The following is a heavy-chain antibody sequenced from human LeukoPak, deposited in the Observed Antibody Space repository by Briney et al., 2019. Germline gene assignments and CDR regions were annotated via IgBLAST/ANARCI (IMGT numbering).Heavy chain of an antibody. J-gene: IGHJ4*02. D-gene: IGHD3-16*02. CDR1: GYTFTSYG. Sequence: ASVKVSCKASGYTFTSYGISWVRQAPGQGLEWMGWISAYNGNTNYAQKLQGRVTMTTDTSTSTAYMELRSLRSDDTAVYYCARRGGGGGITLGGVIVAFDYWGQGTLVTVSS. CDR3: ARRGGGGGITLGGVIVAFDY. CDR2: ISAYNGNT. V-gene: IGHV1-18*01.